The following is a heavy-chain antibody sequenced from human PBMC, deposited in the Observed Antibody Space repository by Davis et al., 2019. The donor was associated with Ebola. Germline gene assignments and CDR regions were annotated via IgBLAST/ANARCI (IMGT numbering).Heavy chain of an antibody. J-gene: IGHJ5*02. Sequence: GESLKISCAASGFTFSSYSMNWVRQAPGKGLEWVAVISYDGSNKYYADSVKGRFTISRDNSKNTLYLQMNSLRAEDTAVYYCAKDQYSSGRPPEAWGQGTLVTVSS. V-gene: IGHV3-30*18. CDR2: ISYDGSNK. CDR3: AKDQYSSGRPPEA. D-gene: IGHD6-19*01. CDR1: GFTFSSYS.